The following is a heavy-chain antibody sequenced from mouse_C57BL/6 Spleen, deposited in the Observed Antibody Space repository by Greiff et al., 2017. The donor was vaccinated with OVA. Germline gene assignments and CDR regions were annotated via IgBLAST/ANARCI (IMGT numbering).Heavy chain of an antibody. D-gene: IGHD1-1*01. V-gene: IGHV5-17*01. J-gene: IGHJ4*01. CDR1: GFTFSDYG. CDR3: AKNPSIYYYGSSYFMDY. Sequence: DVMLVESGGGLVKPGGSLKLSCAASGFTFSDYGMHWVRQAPEKGLEWVAYISSGSSTIYYADTVKGRFTISRDNAKNTLFLQMTSLRSEDTAMYYCAKNPSIYYYGSSYFMDYWGQGTSVTVSS. CDR2: ISSGSSTI.